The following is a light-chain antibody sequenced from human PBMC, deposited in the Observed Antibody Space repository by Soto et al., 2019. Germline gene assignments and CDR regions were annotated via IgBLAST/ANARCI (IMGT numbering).Light chain of an antibody. CDR2: DVS. CDR1: SSDVGYYNY. Sequence: QSALTQPASVSGSPGQSITMSCTATSSDVGYYNYVSWYQLHPGKAPKLMIYDVSNRPSGISNRFSGSKSGNAASLTISGLQAEDEADYYCSSYTGSNTYVFGTGTKVTVL. CDR3: SSYTGSNTYV. J-gene: IGLJ1*01. V-gene: IGLV2-14*03.